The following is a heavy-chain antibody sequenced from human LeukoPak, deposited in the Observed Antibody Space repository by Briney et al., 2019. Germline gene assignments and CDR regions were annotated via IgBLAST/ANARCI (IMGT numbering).Heavy chain of an antibody. J-gene: IGHJ4*02. CDR2: IWYDGTNK. CDR1: GFTFSSYG. D-gene: IGHD6-19*01. V-gene: IGHV3-33*01. Sequence: GGSLRLSCAASGFTFSSYGMHWVRQAPGKGLEWVAVIWYDGTNKYYADSVKGRFTISRDNSKNTLYLQMNSLRAEDTAVYYCARSGYSSGWYVYWGQGTLVTVSS. CDR3: ARSGYSSGWYVY.